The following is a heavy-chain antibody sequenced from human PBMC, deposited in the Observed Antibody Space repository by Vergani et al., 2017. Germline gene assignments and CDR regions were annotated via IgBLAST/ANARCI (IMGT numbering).Heavy chain of an antibody. CDR3: ARGDYGILTGYRY. CDR2: INPIGGHT. J-gene: IGHJ4*02. D-gene: IGHD3-9*01. Sequence: QVQVVQSGAEVKKSGASVKVSCKTSGYTFRNYYMHWVRQAPGQGLEWMGIINPIGGHTNYAQKFQGRVTMTRDTSTSTVYMELSSLRSEDTAIYYCARGDYGILTGYRYWGQGTLVTVSA. V-gene: IGHV1-46*03. CDR1: GYTFRNYY.